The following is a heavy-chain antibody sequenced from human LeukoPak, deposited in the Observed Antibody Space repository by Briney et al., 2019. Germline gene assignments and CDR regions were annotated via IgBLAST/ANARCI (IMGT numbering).Heavy chain of an antibody. CDR2: ISRNSDYI. CDR1: GFTFSTYT. CDR3: ASYFDY. Sequence: NSGGSLRLSCAASGFTFSTYTMNWVRQAPGKGLECVSSISRNSDYIYYADSVKGRFTISRDNAKDSLYLQMNSLRDEDTAIYYCASYFDYWGQGALVTVSS. V-gene: IGHV3-21*01. J-gene: IGHJ4*02.